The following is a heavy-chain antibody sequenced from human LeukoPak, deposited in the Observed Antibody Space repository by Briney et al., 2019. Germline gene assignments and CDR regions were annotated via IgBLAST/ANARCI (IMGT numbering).Heavy chain of an antibody. CDR3: ARDGNSSSWYVYDY. CDR2: IYYSGST. Sequence: SETLSLTCTVSGGSISSYYWSWIRQPPGKGLEWIGYIYYSGSTNYNRSLKSRVTISVDTSKNQFSLKLSSVTAADTAVYYCARDGNSSSWYVYDYWGQGTLVTVSS. D-gene: IGHD6-13*01. CDR1: GGSISSYY. J-gene: IGHJ4*02. V-gene: IGHV4-59*01.